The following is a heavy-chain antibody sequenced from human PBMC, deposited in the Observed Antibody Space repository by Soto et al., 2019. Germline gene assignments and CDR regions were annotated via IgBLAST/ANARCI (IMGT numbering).Heavy chain of an antibody. Sequence: PRGSLRLSCAVSGYHFSDHCMSWVHQATGKRLEWVGRIKSKKDGGTTEYAAPVKGRITISRDDAKNTLYLQMNSLKTEDTAVYYCTLETYCGGGSCPEYWGQGTQVTVSS. CDR1: GYHFSDHC. J-gene: IGHJ4*02. V-gene: IGHV3-15*01. CDR2: IKSKKDGGTT. D-gene: IGHD2-15*01. CDR3: TLETYCGGGSCPEY.